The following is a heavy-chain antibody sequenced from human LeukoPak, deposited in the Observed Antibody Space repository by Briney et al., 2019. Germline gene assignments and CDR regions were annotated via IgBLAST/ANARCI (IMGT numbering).Heavy chain of an antibody. CDR2: IYYTGST. D-gene: IGHD2-2*01. Sequence: SETLSLTCTVSVSGDSFSSYHWSWIRQPPGKGLEWIGYIYYTGSTEYHPSLKSRVTISLDTSKNQFSLKLTSVTAADTAVYYCARVYQSAEYYFDYWGQGNLVSVSS. J-gene: IGHJ4*02. V-gene: IGHV4-59*01. CDR3: ARVYQSAEYYFDY. CDR1: GDSFSSYH.